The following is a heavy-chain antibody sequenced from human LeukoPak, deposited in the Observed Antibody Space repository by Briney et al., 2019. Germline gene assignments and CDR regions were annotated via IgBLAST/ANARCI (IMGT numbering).Heavy chain of an antibody. D-gene: IGHD2-2*01. Sequence: GGSLRPSCAASGFTFDGYGMSWVRQAPGKGLEWVSGINWNGGSTGYADSVKGRFTISRDNSKNTLYLQMNSLRAEDTAVYYCAKDISRRGIDPWGQGTLVTVSS. CDR1: GFTFDGYG. CDR2: INWNGGST. V-gene: IGHV3-20*04. J-gene: IGHJ5*02. CDR3: AKDISRRGIDP.